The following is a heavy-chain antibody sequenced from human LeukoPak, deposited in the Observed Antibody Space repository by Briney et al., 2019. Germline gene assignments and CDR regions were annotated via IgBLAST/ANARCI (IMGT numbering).Heavy chain of an antibody. V-gene: IGHV3-7*01. Sequence: GGSLRLSCAASGFTFPKFWMTWVRQAPGTGLEWVASINSDGSENYYADSVSGRFTVSRDNAKDSLYLQMYRLRAEDTAVYYCARHPAPGTIDYWGRGTLVTVSS. J-gene: IGHJ4*02. D-gene: IGHD1-14*01. CDR2: INSDGSEN. CDR1: GFTFPKFW. CDR3: ARHPAPGTIDY.